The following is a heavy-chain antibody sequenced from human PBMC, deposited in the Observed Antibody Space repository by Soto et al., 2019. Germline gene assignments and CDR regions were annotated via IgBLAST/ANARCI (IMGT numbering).Heavy chain of an antibody. CDR1: GFTVSNNY. CDR2: IYSGGYT. D-gene: IGHD3-10*01. CDR3: GTPPGGGGY. V-gene: IGHV3-53*01. Sequence: EVQLVESGGGLIQPGGSLRLSCAVSGFTVSNNYMSWVRQAPGKGLEGVSVIYSGGYTAYGDSVKGRFTISRDNSKNTITLQINTLGAGHPALFYCGTPPGGGGYWGQGTLVTVSS. J-gene: IGHJ4*02.